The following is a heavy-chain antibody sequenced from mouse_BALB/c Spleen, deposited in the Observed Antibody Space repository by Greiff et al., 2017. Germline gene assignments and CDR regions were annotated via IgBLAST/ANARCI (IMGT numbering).Heavy chain of an antibody. V-gene: IGHV5-6-5*01. Sequence: EVQVVESGGGLVKPGGSLKLSCAASGFTFSSYAMSWVRQTPEKRLEWVASISSGGNTYYPDSVKGRFTISRDNARNILYLQMSSLRSEDTAMYYCARGGGYDFPYAMDYWGQGTSVTVSS. J-gene: IGHJ4*01. CDR3: ARGGGYDFPYAMDY. CDR1: GFTFSSYA. D-gene: IGHD2-2*01. CDR2: ISSGGNT.